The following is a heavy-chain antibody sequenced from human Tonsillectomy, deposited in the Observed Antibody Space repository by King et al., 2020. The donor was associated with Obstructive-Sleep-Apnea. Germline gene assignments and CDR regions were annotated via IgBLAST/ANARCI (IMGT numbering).Heavy chain of an antibody. CDR3: AKSYKSGWYVPFDY. J-gene: IGHJ4*02. V-gene: IGHV3-9*01. CDR2: IRWNSGSI. D-gene: IGHD6-19*01. CDR1: GFIFDDYG. Sequence: VQLVESGGGLVQPGRSLRLSCAASGFIFDDYGMHWVRQVPGKGLEWVSGIRWNSGSIGYADSVKGRFTISRDNAKNSLYVQMNSLRPEDTALYYCAKSYKSGWYVPFDYWGQGTLVTVSS.